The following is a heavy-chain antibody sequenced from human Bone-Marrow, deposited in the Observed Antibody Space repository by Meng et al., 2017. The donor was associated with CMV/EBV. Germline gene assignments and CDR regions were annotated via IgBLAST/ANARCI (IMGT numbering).Heavy chain of an antibody. CDR1: GFTFSSYS. CDR2: ISSSSSYI. CDR3: ARDRCGSTSCPVDY. V-gene: IGHV3-21*01. Sequence: GESLKISCAASGFTFSSYSMNWVRQAPGKGLEWVSSISSSSSYIYYADSVKGRFTISRDNAKNSLYLQMNSLRAEDTAVYYCARDRCGSTSCPVDYWGQGTLVTVSS. D-gene: IGHD2-2*01. J-gene: IGHJ4*02.